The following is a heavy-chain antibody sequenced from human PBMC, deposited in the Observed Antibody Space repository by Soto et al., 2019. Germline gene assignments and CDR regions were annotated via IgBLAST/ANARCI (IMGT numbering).Heavy chain of an antibody. V-gene: IGHV1-69*12. CDR1: GGTLSNYG. CDR3: RRGDATKIVVTTYYGMDV. CDR2: IIPVFGTP. D-gene: IGHD3-22*01. Sequence: QVQLVQSGAEVKKPGSSVKVSCKASGGTLSNYGISWVRQAPGQGLEWMGGIIPVFGTPNYAQKFQGRVTITADESTTTVCREVSSLTSEDTAVYSCRRGDATKIVVTTYYGMDVWGQGTTVTVSS. J-gene: IGHJ6*02.